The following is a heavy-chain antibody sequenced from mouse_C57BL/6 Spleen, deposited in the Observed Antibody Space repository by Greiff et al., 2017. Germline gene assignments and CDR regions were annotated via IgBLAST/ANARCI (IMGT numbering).Heavy chain of an antibody. CDR3: ARYGNYAPYYFDY. V-gene: IGHV1-52*01. Sequence: QVQLQQPGAELVRPGSSVKLSCKASGYTFTSYWMHWVKQRPIQGLEWIGNIDPSDSETHYNQKFKDKATLTVDKYSSTAYMQLSSLTSEDSAVYYCARYGNYAPYYFDYWGQGTTLTVSS. CDR1: GYTFTSYW. J-gene: IGHJ2*01. D-gene: IGHD2-1*01. CDR2: IDPSDSET.